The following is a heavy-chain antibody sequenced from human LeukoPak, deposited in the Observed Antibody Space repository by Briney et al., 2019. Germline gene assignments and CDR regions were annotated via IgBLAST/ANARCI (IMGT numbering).Heavy chain of an antibody. V-gene: IGHV3-30*02. J-gene: IGHJ4*02. D-gene: IGHD3-22*01. CDR1: GFTFNNYG. Sequence: GGSLRLSCATSGFTFNNYGMHWVRQAPGKGLEWVSFIRYHGSNRYYADSVKGRFTISRDNSQNTLYLQMNSLRAEDTAVYYCAKDYHDSSGYAPDYWGQGTLVTVSS. CDR2: IRYHGSNR. CDR3: AKDYHDSSGYAPDY.